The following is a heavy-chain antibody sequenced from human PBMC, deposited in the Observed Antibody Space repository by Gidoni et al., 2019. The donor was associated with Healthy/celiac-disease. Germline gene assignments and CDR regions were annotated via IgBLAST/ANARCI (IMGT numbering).Heavy chain of an antibody. CDR1: GYSFTNYW. V-gene: IGHV5-51*03. J-gene: IGHJ4*02. D-gene: IGHD4-17*01. CDR3: ARLVTTVVRYIDY. Sequence: EVQLVQSGAEVKKPGESLKISCTGSGYSFTNYWIGWVRQMPGKGLEWMGIIYPSDSDTRYSPSFQGQVTISADKSIRTAYLQWSSLKASDTAMYYCARLVTTVVRYIDYWGQGTLVTVSS. CDR2: IYPSDSDT.